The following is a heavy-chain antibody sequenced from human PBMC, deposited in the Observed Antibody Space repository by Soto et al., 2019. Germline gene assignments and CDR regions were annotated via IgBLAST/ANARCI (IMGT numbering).Heavy chain of an antibody. D-gene: IGHD3-3*01. CDR3: ARDRYSYFDFWSGSLPYDYYGMDV. V-gene: IGHV3-7*01. CDR2: IKQDGSEK. CDR1: GFTFSSYW. J-gene: IGHJ6*02. Sequence: RLSCAASGFTFSSYWMSWVRQAPGKGLEWVANIKQDGSEKYYVDSVKGRFTISRDNAKNSLYLQMNSLRAEDTAVYYCARDRYSYFDFWSGSLPYDYYGMDVWGQGTTVTVSS.